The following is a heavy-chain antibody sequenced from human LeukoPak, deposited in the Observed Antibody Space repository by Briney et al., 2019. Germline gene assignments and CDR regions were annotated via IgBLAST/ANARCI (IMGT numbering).Heavy chain of an antibody. V-gene: IGHV1-2*02. Sequence: ASVKASCKASGYTFTGYYMHWVRQAPGQGLEWMGWINPNSGGTNYAQKFQGRVTMTRDTSISTAYMELSRLRSDDTAVYYCARDREAAAGPPEENGMDVWGQGTTVTVSS. D-gene: IGHD6-13*01. CDR3: ARDREAAAGPPEENGMDV. CDR1: GYTFTGYY. J-gene: IGHJ6*02. CDR2: INPNSGGT.